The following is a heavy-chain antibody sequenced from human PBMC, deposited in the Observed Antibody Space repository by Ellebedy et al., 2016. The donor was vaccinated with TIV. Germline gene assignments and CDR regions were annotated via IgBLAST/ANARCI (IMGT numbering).Heavy chain of an antibody. Sequence: GESLKISCEASGFSFDIYSMHWVRQAPGKGLEWVAVITYDGSNQHYADSVKGRFTISRDSSKNTLHLEMTSLRVEDTAMYYCARDRYSYGWGPFDYWGQGTLVTVSS. D-gene: IGHD5-18*01. V-gene: IGHV3-30-3*01. CDR2: ITYDGSNQ. CDR3: ARDRYSYGWGPFDY. CDR1: GFSFDIYS. J-gene: IGHJ4*02.